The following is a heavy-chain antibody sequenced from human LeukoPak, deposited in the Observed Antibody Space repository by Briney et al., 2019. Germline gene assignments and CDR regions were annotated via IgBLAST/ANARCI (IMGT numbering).Heavy chain of an antibody. J-gene: IGHJ4*02. Sequence: PGGSLTLACAASGFTFSAHYMSWIRLPPGKGLEWVSYINSSGRALYYADSVKGRFTISRDNAKNSLFLQMDSLRAEDTAVYFWTRDPDTSSKVDFWGQGTLVTVSS. CDR1: GFTFSAHY. CDR3: TRDPDTSSKVDF. V-gene: IGHV3-11*01. CDR2: INSSGRAL.